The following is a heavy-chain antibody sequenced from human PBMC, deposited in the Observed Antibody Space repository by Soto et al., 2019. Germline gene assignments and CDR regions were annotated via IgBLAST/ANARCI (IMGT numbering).Heavy chain of an antibody. D-gene: IGHD1-26*01. V-gene: IGHV3-7*05. CDR3: ARDKESGGYRVYTFDY. CDR1: GFTIGNYW. CDR2: RKEDGSEK. Sequence: EVELVESGGFLVQPGGSLRLSCASSGFTIGNYWMGWVRQAPGKGLEWVANRKEDGSEKYYGDSVKDLFTISRDNAKNSLYLQRRSLRAEHTAVYFWARDKESGGYRVYTFDYCGQGT. J-gene: IGHJ4*02.